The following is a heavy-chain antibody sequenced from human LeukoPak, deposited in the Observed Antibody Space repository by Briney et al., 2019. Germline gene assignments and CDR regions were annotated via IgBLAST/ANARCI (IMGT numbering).Heavy chain of an antibody. D-gene: IGHD3-10*01. CDR3: ARGPRMGYYGSGSPPSNP. CDR2: MNPNSGNT. Sequence: GASVKVSCKASGYTFTSYDINWVRQATGQGLEWMGWMNPNSGNTGYAQKFQGRVTMTRNTSISTAYMELSSLRSEDTAVYYCARGPRMGYYGSGSPPSNPWGQGTLATVSS. V-gene: IGHV1-8*01. CDR1: GYTFTSYD. J-gene: IGHJ5*02.